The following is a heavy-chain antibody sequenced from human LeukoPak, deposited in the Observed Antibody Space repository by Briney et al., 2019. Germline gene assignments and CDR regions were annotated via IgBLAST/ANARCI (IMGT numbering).Heavy chain of an antibody. CDR3: ARRSSDISPDY. Sequence: GASVKVSCKASGYTFTSYYMHWVRQAPGQGLEWMGIISPSGGSTSYAQKFQGRVTMTRDTSTTTVYMELRSLRSEDTALYYCARRSSDISPDYWGQGTLVTVSS. V-gene: IGHV1-46*01. CDR1: GYTFTSYY. J-gene: IGHJ4*02. D-gene: IGHD6-19*01. CDR2: ISPSGGST.